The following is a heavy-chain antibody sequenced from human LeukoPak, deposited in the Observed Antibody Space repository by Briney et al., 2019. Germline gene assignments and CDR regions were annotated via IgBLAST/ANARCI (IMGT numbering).Heavy chain of an antibody. CDR3: ARGLGIAVAGTVDY. CDR1: GFTFSSYW. J-gene: IGHJ4*02. D-gene: IGHD6-19*01. Sequence: PGGSLRLSCAASGFTFSSYWMSWVRQAPGKGLEWVSSLSSTSSYIFYADSVKGRFTVSRDNAKNSLYLQMNNLRAEDTAVYYCARGLGIAVAGTVDYWGQGTLVTVSS. CDR2: LSSTSSYI. V-gene: IGHV3-21*01.